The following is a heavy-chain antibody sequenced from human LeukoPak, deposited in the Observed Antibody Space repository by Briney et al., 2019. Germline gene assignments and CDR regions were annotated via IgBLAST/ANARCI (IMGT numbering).Heavy chain of an antibody. CDR1: GFSRSNARMG. CDR2: ILSNDEK. V-gene: IGHV2-26*01. J-gene: IGHJ4*02. Sequence: SGPTLVKPTETLTHTCTVSGFSRSNARMGVSWIRQPPGKALEWLAHILSNDEKSYSTSLKTRPTISKDTSKSQVVLTMTNMEPVNPASYYCARTRVYSGYDSIDHWGQGTLVTVSS. CDR3: ARTRVYSGYDSIDH. D-gene: IGHD5-12*01.